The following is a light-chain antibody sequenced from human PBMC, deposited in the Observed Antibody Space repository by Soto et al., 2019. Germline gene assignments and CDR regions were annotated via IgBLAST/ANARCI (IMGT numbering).Light chain of an antibody. V-gene: IGLV2-23*03. Sequence: QSALTQPASVSGSPGQSITISCTGTSSDVGSYNLVSWYQQHPGKAPKLMIFEGSKRPSGVSNRFSGSKSGNTASLTISGLQAEDEADYYCCSYAGISTFDVVFGGGTQLTVL. CDR1: SSDVGSYNL. CDR2: EGS. J-gene: IGLJ2*01. CDR3: CSYAGISTFDVV.